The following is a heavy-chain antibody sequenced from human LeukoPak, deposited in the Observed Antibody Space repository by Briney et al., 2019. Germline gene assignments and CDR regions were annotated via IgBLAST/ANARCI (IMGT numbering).Heavy chain of an antibody. Sequence: GASVKVSCKASGYTFTSYDINWVRQATGQGLEWMGWMNPNSGNTGYAQKFQGRVTITRNTSISTAYMELSSLRSEDTAVYYCARFSRTRCSSTSCYLDYWGQGTLVTVSS. CDR1: GYTFTSYD. D-gene: IGHD2-2*01. CDR2: MNPNSGNT. CDR3: ARFSRTRCSSTSCYLDY. V-gene: IGHV1-8*03. J-gene: IGHJ4*02.